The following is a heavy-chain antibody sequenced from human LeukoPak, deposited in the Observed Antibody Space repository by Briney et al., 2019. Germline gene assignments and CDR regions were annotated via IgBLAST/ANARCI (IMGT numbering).Heavy chain of an antibody. CDR3: AKLLSNSGRFLY. CDR2: IRNDGSNK. CDR1: GFIFSSYG. J-gene: IGHJ4*02. Sequence: QAGGSLRLSCAASGFIFSSYGMHWVRQAPGKGLEWVAFIRNDGSNKYYADSVKGRFTISRDNSKNTLYLQMNSLRAEDTAVYYRAKLLSNSGRFLYWGQGTLVTVSS. V-gene: IGHV3-30*02. D-gene: IGHD4-23*01.